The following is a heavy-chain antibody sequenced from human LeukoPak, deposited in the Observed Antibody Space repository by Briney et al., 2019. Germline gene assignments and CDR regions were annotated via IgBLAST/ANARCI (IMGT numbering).Heavy chain of an antibody. CDR1: GGSISSYY. CDR2: IYYSGST. Sequence: KTSETLSLTCTVSGGSISSYYWSWIRQPPGKGLEWIGYIYYSGSTNYNPSLKSRVTISVDTSKNQFSLKLSSVTAADTAVYYCARDVRPDYWGQGTLVTVST. CDR3: ARDVRPDY. D-gene: IGHD6-6*01. V-gene: IGHV4-59*01. J-gene: IGHJ4*02.